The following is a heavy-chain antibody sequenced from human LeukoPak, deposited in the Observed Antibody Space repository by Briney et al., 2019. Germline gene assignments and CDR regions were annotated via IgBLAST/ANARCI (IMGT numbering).Heavy chain of an antibody. Sequence: PGGSLRLSCAASGFTFSSYSMNWVRQAPGKGLEWVSSISSSSSYIYYADSVKGRFTISRDNAKNSLYLQMNSLRAEDTAVYYCARGSGDSYGYLFDYWGQGTLVTVSS. V-gene: IGHV3-21*01. CDR1: GFTFSSYS. D-gene: IGHD5-18*01. J-gene: IGHJ4*02. CDR3: ARGSGDSYGYLFDY. CDR2: ISSSSSYI.